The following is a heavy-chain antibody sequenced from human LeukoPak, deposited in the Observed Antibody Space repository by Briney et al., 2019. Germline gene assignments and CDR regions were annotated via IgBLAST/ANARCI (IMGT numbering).Heavy chain of an antibody. J-gene: IGHJ5*02. V-gene: IGHV1-69*05. Sequence: ASVKVSCKASGGTFSSYTINWVRQAPGQGLEWMGGIIPVFGTANYAPKFQDRATMTTDTSTSTAYIELRSLRFDDTAVYYCARDFAWGSGGAPIDDNWLDPWGQGTLVTVSS. D-gene: IGHD7-27*01. CDR3: ARDFAWGSGGAPIDDNWLDP. CDR2: IIPVFGTA. CDR1: GGTFSSYT.